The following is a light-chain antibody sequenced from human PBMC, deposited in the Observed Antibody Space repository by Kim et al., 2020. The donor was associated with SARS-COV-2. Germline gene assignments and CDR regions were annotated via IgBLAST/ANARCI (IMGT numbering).Light chain of an antibody. CDR2: KDT. J-gene: IGLJ3*02. V-gene: IGLV3-25*03. CDR1: ALPKQY. CDR3: QSADSSGSYRV. Sequence: PGQTARITCSGDALPKQYAYWYQQKPGQAPVMVIYKDTQRPSGFPERFSASSSGTTVTLTIIGAQAEDEADYYCQSADSSGSYRVFGGGTKLTVL.